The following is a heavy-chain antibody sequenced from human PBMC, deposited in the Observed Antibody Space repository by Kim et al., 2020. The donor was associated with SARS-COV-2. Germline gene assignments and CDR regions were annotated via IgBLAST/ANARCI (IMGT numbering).Heavy chain of an antibody. CDR2: ISYDGSNK. D-gene: IGHD5-18*01. CDR3: AKLDTAMVKGWSYYYYYGMDV. CDR1: GFTFSSYG. V-gene: IGHV3-30*18. Sequence: GGSLRLSCAASGFTFSSYGMHWVRQAPGKGLEWVAVISYDGSNKYYADSVKGRFTISRDNSKNTLYLQMNSLRAEDTAVYYCAKLDTAMVKGWSYYYYYGMDVWGQGTTVTVSS. J-gene: IGHJ6*02.